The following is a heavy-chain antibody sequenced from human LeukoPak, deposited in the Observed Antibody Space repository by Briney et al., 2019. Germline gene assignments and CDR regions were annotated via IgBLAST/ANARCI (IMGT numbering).Heavy chain of an antibody. D-gene: IGHD5-24*01. V-gene: IGHV3-30*04. CDR2: VLSDGSNK. J-gene: IGHJ4*02. CDR1: GFTFSRYA. Sequence: GGSLRLSCAASGFTFSRYAMHWVRQAPGKGLEWVAVVLSDGSNKYYADSVKGRFTISRDNSKNTLYLQMSSLRAEDTAVYYCAKGCDGYNRQNDYWGQGTLVTVSS. CDR3: AKGCDGYNRQNDY.